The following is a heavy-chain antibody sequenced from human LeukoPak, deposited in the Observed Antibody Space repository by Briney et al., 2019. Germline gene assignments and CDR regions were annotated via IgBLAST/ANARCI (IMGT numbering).Heavy chain of an antibody. V-gene: IGHV4-34*01. D-gene: IGHD2-2*01. CDR1: GGSFSGYY. CDR2: INHSGST. J-gene: IGHJ6*04. CDR3: ARGQYCSSTSCYATSQLNYGMDV. Sequence: SETLSLTCAVYGGSFSGYYWSWIRQPPGKGLEWIGEINHSGSTNYNPSLKSRVTISVDTSKNQFSLKLSSVTAADTAVYYCARGQYCSSTSCYATSQLNYGMDVWGKGTRSPSPQ.